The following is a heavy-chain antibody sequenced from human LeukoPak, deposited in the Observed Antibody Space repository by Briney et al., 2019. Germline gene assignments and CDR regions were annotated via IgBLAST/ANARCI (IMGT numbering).Heavy chain of an antibody. J-gene: IGHJ3*02. CDR3: AKDPRRILGSFDI. CDR1: GFTSNTYG. D-gene: IGHD2/OR15-2a*01. Sequence: GGSLRLSCAASGFTSNTYGMSWVRQAPGKGLEWVSGISGSSGNTYYADSVKGRFTISRDTSKNTLYLQMSSLRAEDTAVYYCAKDPRRILGSFDIWGQGTMVTVS. CDR2: ISGSSGNT. V-gene: IGHV3-23*01.